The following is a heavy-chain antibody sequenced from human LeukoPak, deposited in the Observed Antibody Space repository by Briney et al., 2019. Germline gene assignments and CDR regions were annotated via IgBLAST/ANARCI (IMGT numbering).Heavy chain of an antibody. CDR3: AKDVGGYSYVDAFDL. CDR1: GFTVSSNY. Sequence: GGALRLSCAASGFTVSSNYMSWVRQAPGKGLEWVSVIYSGGSTYYADSVKGRFTISRDNSKNTLYLQMNSLRAEDTAVYFCAKDVGGYSYVDAFDLWGQGTMVTVRS. CDR2: IYSGGST. J-gene: IGHJ3*01. V-gene: IGHV3-53*01. D-gene: IGHD5-18*01.